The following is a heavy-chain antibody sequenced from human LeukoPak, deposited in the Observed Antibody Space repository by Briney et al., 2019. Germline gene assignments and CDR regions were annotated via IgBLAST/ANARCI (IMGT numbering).Heavy chain of an antibody. Sequence: GASVKVSCKASGYTFTSYDINWVRQATGQGLEWMGWMNPNSGNASYAQKFQGRVTITRNTSISTAYMELSSLRSEDTAVYYCARGQYGDANDAFDIWGQGTMVTVSS. CDR1: GYTFTSYD. J-gene: IGHJ3*02. D-gene: IGHD4-17*01. CDR3: ARGQYGDANDAFDI. V-gene: IGHV1-8*03. CDR2: MNPNSGNA.